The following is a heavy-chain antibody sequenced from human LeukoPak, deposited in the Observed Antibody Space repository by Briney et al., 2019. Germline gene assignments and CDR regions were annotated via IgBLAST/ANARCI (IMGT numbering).Heavy chain of an antibody. V-gene: IGHV3-7*01. CDR1: GFTFSSYW. CDR3: AKERTPRYSSAWPLDY. J-gene: IGHJ4*02. D-gene: IGHD6-19*01. Sequence: GGSLRLSCAASGFTFSSYWMSGVRQAPGKGLEWVANIKQDGSEKYYVDSVKGRFTISRDNAKNSLYLQMNSLRAEDTAMYYCAKERTPRYSSAWPLDYWGQGTLVTVSS. CDR2: IKQDGSEK.